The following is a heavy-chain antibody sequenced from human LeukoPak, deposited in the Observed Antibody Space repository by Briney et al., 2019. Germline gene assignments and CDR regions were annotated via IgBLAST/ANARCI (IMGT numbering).Heavy chain of an antibody. D-gene: IGHD1-14*01. CDR2: INHSGST. CDR3: ARAHSRNYGMDV. J-gene: IGHJ6*02. Sequence: SETLSLTCAVYGGSFSGYYWSLIRQPPGKGLEWIGEINHSGSTNYNPSLKSRVTISVDTSKNQFSLKLSFVTAADTAVYYCARAHSRNYGMDVWGQGTTVTVSS. V-gene: IGHV4-34*01. CDR1: GGSFSGYY.